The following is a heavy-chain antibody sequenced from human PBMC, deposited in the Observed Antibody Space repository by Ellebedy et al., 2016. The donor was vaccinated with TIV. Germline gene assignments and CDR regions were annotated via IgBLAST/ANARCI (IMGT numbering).Heavy chain of an antibody. CDR2: ISSDGDST. J-gene: IGHJ4*02. D-gene: IGHD2-15*01. CDR3: AKDHVASATLLDY. Sequence: PGGSLRLSCAASGFTFSTYDMSWVRQAPGKGLEWVSAISSDGDSTYYRDSVRGRFTLYRDNSKNTLYLQRNNLRAEDTAVYYCAKDHVASATLLDYWGQGTLVTVSS. CDR1: GFTFSTYD. V-gene: IGHV3-23*01.